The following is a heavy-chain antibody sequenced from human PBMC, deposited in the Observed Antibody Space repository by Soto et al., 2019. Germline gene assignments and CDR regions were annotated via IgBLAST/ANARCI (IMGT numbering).Heavy chain of an antibody. CDR3: AKETLQRVVVPAASGMDV. D-gene: IGHD2-2*01. CDR1: GYGIPVHY. J-gene: IGHJ6*02. CDR2: INPNSGGT. V-gene: IGHV1-2*02. Sequence: ASVNVSCKAAGYGIPVHYMHWVRQAPGQGLEWMGWINPNSGGTNSAQKFQGRVTMTWDTSISTAYMELSRLRFDDTAVYYCAKETLQRVVVPAASGMDVWGQATTVTVSS.